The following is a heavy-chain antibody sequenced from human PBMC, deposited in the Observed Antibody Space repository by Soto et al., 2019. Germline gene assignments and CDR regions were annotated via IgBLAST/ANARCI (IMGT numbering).Heavy chain of an antibody. Sequence: SETLSLTCTVSAGATTSDYWSWIRQPPGKGLEWLGYIFHSLGAKYNPSLARRGTISLDTSKNQLSLSLRSVTAADTAIYFCVRDLNGSGDYWGQGTLVTVSS. CDR1: AGATTSDY. CDR3: VRDLNGSGDY. D-gene: IGHD3-10*01. CDR2: IFHSLGA. V-gene: IGHV4-59*01. J-gene: IGHJ4*02.